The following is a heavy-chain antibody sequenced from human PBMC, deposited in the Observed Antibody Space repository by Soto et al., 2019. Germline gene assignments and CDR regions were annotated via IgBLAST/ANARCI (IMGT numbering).Heavy chain of an antibody. CDR2: IYYSGST. CDR3: QALGYYYYGMDV. V-gene: IGHV4-31*03. D-gene: IGHD3-3*02. CDR1: GGSISSGGYY. Sequence: SEILSLTCTVSGGSISSGGYYWSWIRQHPGKGLEWFGYIYYSGSTYYNPSLNSRVTISVDTSKNQFSLKLSSVTAADTAVYYCQALGYYYYGMDVWGQGTTVTSP. J-gene: IGHJ6*02.